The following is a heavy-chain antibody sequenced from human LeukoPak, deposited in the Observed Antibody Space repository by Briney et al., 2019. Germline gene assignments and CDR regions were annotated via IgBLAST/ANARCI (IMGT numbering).Heavy chain of an antibody. D-gene: IGHD3-22*01. CDR3: ARDRDSSGYYSY. CDR1: GFTFSSYA. CDR2: ISYDGNNK. Sequence: GGSLRLSCAASGFTFSSYAMHWVRQAPGKGLEWVAVISYDGNNKYYADSVKGRFTISRDNSKNTLYLQMNSLRAEDTAVYYCARDRDSSGYYSYWGQGTLVTVSS. J-gene: IGHJ4*02. V-gene: IGHV3-30-3*01.